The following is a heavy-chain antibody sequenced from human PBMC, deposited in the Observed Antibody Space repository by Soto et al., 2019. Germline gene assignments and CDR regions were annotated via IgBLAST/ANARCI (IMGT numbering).Heavy chain of an antibody. CDR1: GGSISSYY. Sequence: PSETLSLTCTVSGGSISSYYWSWIRQPPGKGLEWIGYIYYSGSTNYNPSPKSRVTISVDTSKNQFSLKLSSVTAADTAVYYCARSGDSSGYYVVWGQGTLVTVSS. J-gene: IGHJ4*02. V-gene: IGHV4-59*01. CDR2: IYYSGST. D-gene: IGHD3-22*01. CDR3: ARSGDSSGYYVV.